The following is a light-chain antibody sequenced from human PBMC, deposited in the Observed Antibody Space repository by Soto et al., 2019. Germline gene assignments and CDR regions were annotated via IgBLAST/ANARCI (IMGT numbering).Light chain of an antibody. CDR1: SSNIGSNI. CDR3: AAWDDSLSVV. CDR2: SNS. J-gene: IGLJ2*01. Sequence: QSVLTQPPSASGTPGQRVTVSCSGSSSNIGSNIVNWYQQLPGTAPKLLIFSNSQRPSGVPDRFSGSKSGTSASLAISGLRSEDEADYYCAAWDDSLSVVFGGGTKLTVL. V-gene: IGLV1-47*01.